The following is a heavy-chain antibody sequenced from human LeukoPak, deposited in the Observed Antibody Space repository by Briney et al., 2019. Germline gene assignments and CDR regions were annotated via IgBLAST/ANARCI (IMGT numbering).Heavy chain of an antibody. CDR3: ARVRTPFGVVASPDALDV. J-gene: IGHJ3*01. CDR2: ITADNFNT. CDR1: GYTFNSYP. Sequence: ASVKVSCKASGYTFNSYPLTWVRQAPGVGFEWVGWITADNFNTNYAQKFQGRVTLTKETSTNTANMEMRSLMSDDTAVYYCARVRTPFGVVASPDALDVWGQGTAVTVSS. D-gene: IGHD3-3*01. V-gene: IGHV1-18*01.